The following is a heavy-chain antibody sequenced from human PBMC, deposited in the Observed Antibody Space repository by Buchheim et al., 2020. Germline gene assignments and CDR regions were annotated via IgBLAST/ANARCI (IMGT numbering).Heavy chain of an antibody. V-gene: IGHV4-39*01. CDR3: ARQYTH. CDR2: ISYSGTT. CDR1: GGSITGDTFY. D-gene: IGHD2-2*02. J-gene: IGHJ4*02. Sequence: QLHLQESGPGLLKPSETLSLTCTVSGGSITGDTFYWGWIRQPPGKGLEWIASISYSGTTYYNPSLMSRVTILVDPSKNQFSLRLSSVTAADTAVYYCARQYTHWGQG.